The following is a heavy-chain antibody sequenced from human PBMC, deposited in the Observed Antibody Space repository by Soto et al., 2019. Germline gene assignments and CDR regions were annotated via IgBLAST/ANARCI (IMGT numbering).Heavy chain of an antibody. CDR2: ISSSSSYT. CDR3: AREGSTGSSYPHYGNY. J-gene: IGHJ4*02. V-gene: IGHV3-11*06. D-gene: IGHD2-15*01. Sequence: QVQLVESGGGLVKPGGSLRLSCAASGFTFSDYYMSWIRQAPGKGLEWISYISSSSSYTNYADSVKGRFTISRDNAKNSLYLQMNSLRAEDSAVYYCAREGSTGSSYPHYGNYWGQGTLVTVSS. CDR1: GFTFSDYY.